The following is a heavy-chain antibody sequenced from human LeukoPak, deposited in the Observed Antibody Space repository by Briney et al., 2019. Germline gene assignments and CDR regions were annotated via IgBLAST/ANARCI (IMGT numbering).Heavy chain of an antibody. D-gene: IGHD3-22*01. CDR3: ARAPSEIGGYYPEYFRH. CDR1: GFTFSSYW. CDR2: IKSDGKT. Sequence: GGSLRLSCAASGFTFSSYWMHWVRQAPGKGLVWVSRIKSDGKTNYADSVKGRFTISRDYAKNTVYLQMNSLRAEDTGVYYCARAPSEIGGYYPEYFRHWGQGTLVTVSS. J-gene: IGHJ1*01. V-gene: IGHV3-74*01.